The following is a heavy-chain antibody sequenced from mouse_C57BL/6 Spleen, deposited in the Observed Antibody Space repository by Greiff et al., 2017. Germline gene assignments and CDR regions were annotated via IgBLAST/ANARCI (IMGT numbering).Heavy chain of an antibody. CDR3: ARGDGYYPSDY. Sequence: QVQLQQPGAELVRPGSSVKLSCKASGYTFTSYWMHWVKQRPIQGLEWIGNIDPSDSETHYNQKFKDKATLTVDKSSSTAYMQLSSLTSEDSAVYYCARGDGYYPSDYWGQGTTLTVSS. CDR1: GYTFTSYW. CDR2: IDPSDSET. V-gene: IGHV1-52*01. J-gene: IGHJ2*01. D-gene: IGHD2-3*01.